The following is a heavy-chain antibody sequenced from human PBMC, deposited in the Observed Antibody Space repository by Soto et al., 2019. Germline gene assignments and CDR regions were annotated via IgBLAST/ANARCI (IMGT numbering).Heavy chain of an antibody. D-gene: IGHD3-10*01. V-gene: IGHV1-69*13. Sequence: SVKVSCKASGGTFSSYRINWVRQAPGQGLEWVGGIVPIYRTADYAQKFQGRVTITADESARTAYLEVRSLKSQDTAVYYCARDSGAKLRRSWGQGTMVTVYS. CDR1: GGTFSSYR. J-gene: IGHJ4*02. CDR3: ARDSGAKLRRS. CDR2: IVPIYRTA.